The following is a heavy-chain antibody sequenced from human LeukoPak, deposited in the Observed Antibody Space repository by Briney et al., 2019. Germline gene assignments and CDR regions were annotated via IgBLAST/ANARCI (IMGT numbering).Heavy chain of an antibody. V-gene: IGHV3-48*01. CDR1: GFTFSSYS. CDR2: ISSSSSTI. CDR3: ARLYSSSSVDY. J-gene: IGHJ4*02. D-gene: IGHD6-6*01. Sequence: GGSLRLSCAASGFTFSSYSMNWVRQAPGKGLEWVSYISSSSSTIYYADSVKGRFTISRDNAKNSLYLQMNSLRAEDTAVYYCARLYSSSSVDYWGQGTLVTVSS.